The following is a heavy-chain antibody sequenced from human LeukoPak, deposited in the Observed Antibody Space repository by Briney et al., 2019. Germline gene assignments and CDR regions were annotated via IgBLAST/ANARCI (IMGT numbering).Heavy chain of an antibody. CDR1: GGSITSSHYY. V-gene: IGHV4-39*01. Sequence: SETLSLTCTVSGGSITSSHYYWGWIRQPPGEGLEWIGSIFYTGSTYYNPSLKSRVTISVDTSKNQFSLKLTSVTAADTAVYYCARRINSGYDPYFFNYWGQGTLVTVSS. J-gene: IGHJ4*02. D-gene: IGHD5-12*01. CDR2: IFYTGST. CDR3: ARRINSGYDPYFFNY.